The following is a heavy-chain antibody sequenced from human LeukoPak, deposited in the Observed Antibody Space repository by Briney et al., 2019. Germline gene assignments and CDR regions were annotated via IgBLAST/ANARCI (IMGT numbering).Heavy chain of an antibody. Sequence: ASVKVSCKATGYSFTSYYMHWVRQAPGQGLEWMGIIDPSGGSTNYAQKFQGRITMTRDTSTSTVYMELSSLRSEDTAIYYCATLGSGSSPIIDFDFWGQGTLVTVSS. J-gene: IGHJ4*02. CDR3: ATLGSGSSPIIDFDF. D-gene: IGHD3-10*01. CDR2: IDPSGGST. CDR1: GYSFTSYY. V-gene: IGHV1-46*01.